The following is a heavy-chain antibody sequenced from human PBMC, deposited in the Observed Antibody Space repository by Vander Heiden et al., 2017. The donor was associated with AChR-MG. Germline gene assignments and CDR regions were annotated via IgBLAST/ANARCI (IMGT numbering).Heavy chain of an antibody. CDR2: ISGSGGST. V-gene: IGHV3-23*01. Sequence: EVQLLESGGGLVQPGGSLILPCAASGFTFSSYAMSWVRQAPGKGLEWVSAISGSGGSTYYADSVKGRFTISRDNSKNTLYLQMNSLRAEDTAVYYCAKTTILRLGWFDPWGQGTLVTVSS. CDR3: AKTTILRLGWFDP. J-gene: IGHJ5*02. D-gene: IGHD3-9*01. CDR1: GFTFSSYA.